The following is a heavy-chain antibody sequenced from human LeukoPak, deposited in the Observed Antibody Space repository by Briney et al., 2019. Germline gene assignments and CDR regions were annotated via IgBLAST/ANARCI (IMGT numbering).Heavy chain of an antibody. Sequence: GSSVNVSCKASGGTFSIYAISWVRQAPGQGLEWMGGIIPIFGTANYAQKFQGRVTITADESTSTAYMELSSLRSEDTAVYYCARESQYSSSWSRENFRFDYWGQGTLVTVSS. CDR2: IIPIFGTA. V-gene: IGHV1-69*01. D-gene: IGHD6-13*01. J-gene: IGHJ4*02. CDR1: GGTFSIYA. CDR3: ARESQYSSSWSRENFRFDY.